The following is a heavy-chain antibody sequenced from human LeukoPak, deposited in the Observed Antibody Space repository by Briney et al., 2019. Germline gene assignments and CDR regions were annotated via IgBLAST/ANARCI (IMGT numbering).Heavy chain of an antibody. J-gene: IGHJ5*02. D-gene: IGHD2-15*01. CDR2: INPNSGGT. V-gene: IGHV1-2*02. CDR1: GYTFTCYY. Sequence: GASVKVSCKASGYTFTCYYMHWVRQAPGQGLEWMGWINPNSGGTNYAQKFQGRVTMTRDTSISTAYMELSRLRSDDTAVYYCARQPPGYCSGGSCYGGWFDPWGQGTLVTVSS. CDR3: ARQPPGYCSGGSCYGGWFDP.